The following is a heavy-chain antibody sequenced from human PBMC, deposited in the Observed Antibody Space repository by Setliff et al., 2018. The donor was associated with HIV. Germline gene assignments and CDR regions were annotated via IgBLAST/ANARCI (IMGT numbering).Heavy chain of an antibody. CDR1: GVSISNSNW. CDR3: ARDQRLSY. CDR2: VSHSGTT. Sequence: SETLSLTCAVSGVSISNSNWWTRVRQPPGKGLEWIGEVSHSGTTNYNPSLKSRVTMSVDKSKNQFSLKLSSVTAADTAVYYCARDQRLSYWGQGTLVTVSS. J-gene: IGHJ4*02. V-gene: IGHV4-4*02.